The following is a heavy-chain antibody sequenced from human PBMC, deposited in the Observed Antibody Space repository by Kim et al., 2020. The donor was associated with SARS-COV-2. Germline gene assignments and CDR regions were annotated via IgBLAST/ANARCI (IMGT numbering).Heavy chain of an antibody. J-gene: IGHJ3*02. Sequence: KGRFTISRDNSKNTLYLQMNSLRAEDTAVYYCSKRLDYYDSSGYSDAFDIWGQGTMVTVSS. CDR3: SKRLDYYDSSGYSDAFDI. D-gene: IGHD3-22*01. V-gene: IGHV3-23*01.